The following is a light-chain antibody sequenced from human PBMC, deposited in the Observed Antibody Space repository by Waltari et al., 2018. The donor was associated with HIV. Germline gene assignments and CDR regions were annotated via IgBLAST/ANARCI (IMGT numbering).Light chain of an antibody. V-gene: IGKV3-11*01. Sequence: EIVLTQSPGTLSLSPGERATLSCRASQSVSSYLAWYQQKPGQAPRLLIYEASNRATGIPARCSGSGSGSDFTLTIRRLEPVDFAVYYWHHRSFSSTFGQGTRLEIK. CDR2: EAS. CDR3: HHRSFSST. J-gene: IGKJ5*01. CDR1: QSVSSY.